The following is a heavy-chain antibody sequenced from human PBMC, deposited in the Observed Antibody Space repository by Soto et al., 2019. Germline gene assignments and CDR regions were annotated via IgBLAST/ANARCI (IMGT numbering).Heavy chain of an antibody. CDR2: ISDNGGST. CDR3: AMRAYYCSDGNCYLYYFDY. D-gene: IGHD2-15*01. Sequence: QPGGSLRLSCAASGFTFSNYAMSWVRQAPGKGLEWVSGISDNGGSTYYADSVRGRFSISRDNSKNTLYLQMNSLRAEDTAVYYCAMRAYYCSDGNCYLYYFDYWGRGTLVTVSS. V-gene: IGHV3-23*01. CDR1: GFTFSNYA. J-gene: IGHJ4*01.